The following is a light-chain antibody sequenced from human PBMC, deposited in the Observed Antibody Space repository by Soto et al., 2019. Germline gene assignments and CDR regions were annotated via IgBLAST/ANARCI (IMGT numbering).Light chain of an antibody. V-gene: IGKV2-30*02. J-gene: IGKJ5*01. CDR3: MQGTHWPIT. CDR1: QSLVHSDGIAY. CDR2: KVS. Sequence: EVVMTQSPLSLPVTLGQPASIYCRSNQSLVHSDGIAYFSWFQQRPGRSPRRIIYKVSNRDSGVPARFSGSGSGTDFALKISRVEAEDVGVYYCMQGTHWPITLGQGTRLEI.